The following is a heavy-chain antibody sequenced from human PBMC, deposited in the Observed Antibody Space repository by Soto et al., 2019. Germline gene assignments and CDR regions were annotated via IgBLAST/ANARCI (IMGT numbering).Heavy chain of an antibody. Sequence: VQLVQSGAEVRSPGASVKISCKASGYPFTSFFIHWVRQAPGQGLEWVGVINPRGGSANYAQKFQGRLTLTRDTSSTTVCLDLSSLKSEDTALYFCVRAPYSFDIWGQGTLVTVSS. CDR3: VRAPYSFDI. V-gene: IGHV1-46*01. CDR2: INPRGGSA. J-gene: IGHJ4*02. CDR1: GYPFTSFF.